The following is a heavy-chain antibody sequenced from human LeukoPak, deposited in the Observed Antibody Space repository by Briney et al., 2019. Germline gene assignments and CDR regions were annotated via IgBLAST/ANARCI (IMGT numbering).Heavy chain of an antibody. Sequence: PSGTLSLTCTVSGASISSSYWSWVRPPPGKRLEWMGFIYYNGHTNSNPSLKSRVTISVDTSKNQFSLKLTSVTAADTAVYYCVRGNYDNRGYSNAFDIWGQGAMVTVSS. CDR3: VRGNYDNRGYSNAFDI. CDR2: IYYNGHT. J-gene: IGHJ3*02. D-gene: IGHD3-22*01. V-gene: IGHV4-59*01. CDR1: GASISSSY.